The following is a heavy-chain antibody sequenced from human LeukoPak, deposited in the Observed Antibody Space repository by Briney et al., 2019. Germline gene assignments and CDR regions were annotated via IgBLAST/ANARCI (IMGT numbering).Heavy chain of an antibody. Sequence: NPGGSLRLSCAASGFTFSSYSMNWVRQAPGKGLEWVSYISSSSTYIDYADSVKGRFTISRDNAKNSLYLQMNSLRAEDTAVYYCAREGIAAVGPYWGQGTLVTVSS. CDR1: GFTFSSYS. CDR3: AREGIAAVGPY. J-gene: IGHJ4*02. V-gene: IGHV3-21*04. CDR2: ISSSSTYI. D-gene: IGHD6-13*01.